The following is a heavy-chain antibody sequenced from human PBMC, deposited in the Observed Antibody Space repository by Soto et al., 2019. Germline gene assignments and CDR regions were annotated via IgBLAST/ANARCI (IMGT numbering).Heavy chain of an antibody. J-gene: IGHJ4*02. Sequence: ASSRILQTQRKGLEWVSAISGSGGSTYYADSVKGRFTISRDNSKNTLYLQMNSLRAEDTAVYYCAKEASVGYDFWSDFDFWGQGTLVTVSS. D-gene: IGHD3-3*01. V-gene: IGHV3-23*01. CDR3: AKEASVGYDFWSDFDF. CDR1: A. CDR2: ISGSGGST.